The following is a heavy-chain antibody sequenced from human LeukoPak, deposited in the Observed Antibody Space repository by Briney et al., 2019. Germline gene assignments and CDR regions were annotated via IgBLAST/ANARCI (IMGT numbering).Heavy chain of an antibody. Sequence: SETLSLTCTVSGGSIASYYWSWIRQPPGKRLEWIGYIYYTGSTNYNPSLKSRVTIPVDTSKNQFSLKVSSVTAADTAVYYCARERITGTVDYWGQGTLVTVSS. J-gene: IGHJ4*02. CDR3: ARERITGTVDY. CDR2: IYYTGST. V-gene: IGHV4-59*01. CDR1: GGSIASYY. D-gene: IGHD1-7*01.